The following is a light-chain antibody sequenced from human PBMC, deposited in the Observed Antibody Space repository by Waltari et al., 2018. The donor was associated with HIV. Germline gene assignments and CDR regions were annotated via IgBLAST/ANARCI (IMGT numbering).Light chain of an antibody. CDR2: EVT. Sequence: QSALTQPPSESGSPGHSVASPCPGTSIASWAYKFACRYQQQPGSAPKLIIFEVTKRPTGVPDRFSGSKSGNTASLTVSGLLPEDDADYYCSSYAGSNRFVVFGGGTRLTVL. CDR3: SSYAGSNRFVV. J-gene: IGLJ2*01. CDR1: SIASWAYKF. V-gene: IGLV2-8*01.